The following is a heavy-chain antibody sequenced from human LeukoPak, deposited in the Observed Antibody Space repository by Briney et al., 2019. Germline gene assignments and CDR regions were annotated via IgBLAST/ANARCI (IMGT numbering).Heavy chain of an antibody. Sequence: ASVKVSCKASGVTLSSFTITWVRQAPGQGLEWMGGIIPVFGTANYAQKFQGRVTITADEPTRTAYMELTSLRFEDTAVYYCARRGRSSSLDVPWFDSWGQGTLVTVSS. CDR1: GVTLSSFT. V-gene: IGHV1-69*13. J-gene: IGHJ5*01. D-gene: IGHD6-6*01. CDR3: ARRGRSSSLDVPWFDS. CDR2: IIPVFGTA.